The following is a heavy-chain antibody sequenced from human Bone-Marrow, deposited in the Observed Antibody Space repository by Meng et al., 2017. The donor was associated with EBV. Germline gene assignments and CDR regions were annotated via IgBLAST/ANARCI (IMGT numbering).Heavy chain of an antibody. J-gene: IGHJ4*02. CDR2: INPLTGVT. CDR3: AGGWAPDY. V-gene: IGHV1-2*06. Sequence: QVKLVLSGAEVKKPGASVKVSCKASGYNFRNYFMHWVRQAPGKGLEYMGRINPLTGVTNYVQKFQGRVTVTRETSIRTSYMELSGLTHDDTAVYFCAGGWAPDYWGQGTLVTVSS. CDR1: GYNFRNYF. D-gene: IGHD6-19*01.